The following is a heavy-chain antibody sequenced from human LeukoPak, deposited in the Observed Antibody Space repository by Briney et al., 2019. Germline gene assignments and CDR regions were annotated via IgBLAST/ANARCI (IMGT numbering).Heavy chain of an antibody. Sequence: ASVKVSCKASGYTFTSYAMHWVRQAPGQRLEWMGWINTGNGNTKYSQEFQGRVTITRDTSANTAYMELSSLRSEDMAVYYCARVNSWTEEPDTGFDYWGQGILVTVSS. V-gene: IGHV1-3*03. CDR3: ARVNSWTEEPDTGFDY. CDR2: INTGNGNT. D-gene: IGHD1-14*01. J-gene: IGHJ4*02. CDR1: GYTFTSYA.